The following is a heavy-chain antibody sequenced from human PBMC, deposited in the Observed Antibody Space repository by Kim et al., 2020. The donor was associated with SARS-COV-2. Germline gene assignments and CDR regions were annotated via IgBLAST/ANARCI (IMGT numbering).Heavy chain of an antibody. D-gene: IGHD2-2*01. CDR3: ARDHCSSTSCYSSLRYGMDV. Sequence: GGSLRLSCAASGFTFSDYYMSWIRQAPGKGLEWVSYISSSSSYTNYADSVKGRFTISRDNAKNSLYLQMNSLRAEDTAVYXCARDHCSSTSCYSSLRYGMDVWGXGTTVTVSS. V-gene: IGHV3-11*06. J-gene: IGHJ6*01. CDR2: ISSSSSYT. CDR1: GFTFSDYY.